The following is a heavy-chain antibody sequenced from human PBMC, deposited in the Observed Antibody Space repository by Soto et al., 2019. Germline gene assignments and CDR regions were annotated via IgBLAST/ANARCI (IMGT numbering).Heavy chain of an antibody. D-gene: IGHD3-9*01. CDR1: GFSLSTSGMC. V-gene: IGHV2-70*01. Sequence: SGPTLVNPTQTLTLTCTFSGFSLSTSGMCVSWIRQPPGKALERLALIDWDDDKYYSTSLKTRLTISKDTSKNQVVLTMTNMDPVDTATYYCARIRSAKGYYDILTGYYNYYYGMDVWGQGTTVTVSS. CDR2: IDWDDDK. CDR3: ARIRSAKGYYDILTGYYNYYYGMDV. J-gene: IGHJ6*02.